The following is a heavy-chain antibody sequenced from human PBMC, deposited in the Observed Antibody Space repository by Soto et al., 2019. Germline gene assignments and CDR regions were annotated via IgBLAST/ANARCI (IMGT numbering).Heavy chain of an antibody. D-gene: IGHD3-22*01. CDR3: ARALRYYDSSGLPLFDY. V-gene: IGHV1-3*01. Sequence: ASVKVSCKASGYTFTSYAMHWVRQAPGQRLEWMGWINAGNGNTKYSQKFQGRVTITRDTSASTAYMELSSLRSEDTAVYYCARALRYYDSSGLPLFDYWGQGTLVTVSS. J-gene: IGHJ4*02. CDR1: GYTFTSYA. CDR2: INAGNGNT.